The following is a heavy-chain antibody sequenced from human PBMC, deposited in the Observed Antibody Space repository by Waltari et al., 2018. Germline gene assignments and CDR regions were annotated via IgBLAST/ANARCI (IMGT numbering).Heavy chain of an antibody. CDR3: ARGSGVDY. CDR1: GFTFSTYV. CDR2: ISDGGGII. V-gene: IGHV3-23*01. D-gene: IGHD7-27*01. J-gene: IGHJ4*02. Sequence: EVQLLESGGGWVQPGGSLRLSCPASGFTFSTYVMNWVRQAPGKGLEWVSSISDGGGIINYADSVKGWFTISRDNSKNTVYLQMKSLRAEDTAVYYCARGSGVDYWGQGTLVTISS.